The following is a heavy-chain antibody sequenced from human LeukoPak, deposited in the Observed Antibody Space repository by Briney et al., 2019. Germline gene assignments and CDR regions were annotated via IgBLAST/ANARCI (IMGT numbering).Heavy chain of an antibody. CDR2: IRSKAYGGTT. D-gene: IGHD3-10*01. CDR3: TRVVGTGPMDV. Sequence: GGSLRLSCTASGFTFGDYAMSWFRQAPGKGLEWVGFIRSKAYGGTTEYAASVKGRFTISRDDSKSIAYLQMNSLKTEDTAVYYCTRVVGTGPMDVWGQGTTVTVSS. CDR1: GFTFGDYA. V-gene: IGHV3-49*03. J-gene: IGHJ6*02.